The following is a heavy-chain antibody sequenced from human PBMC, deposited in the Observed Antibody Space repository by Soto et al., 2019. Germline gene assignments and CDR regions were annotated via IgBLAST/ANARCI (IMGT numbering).Heavy chain of an antibody. J-gene: IGHJ6*02. Sequence: QVQLVESGGGVVQPGRSLRLSCAASGFTFSSYGMHWVRQAPGKGLEWVAVISYDGSNKYYADSVKGRFTSSRDNSKNTLYLQMNSLRAEDTAVYYCAKDTRDIVVVPAAMMYYYGMDVWGQGTTVTVSS. CDR3: AKDTRDIVVVPAAMMYYYGMDV. CDR1: GFTFSSYG. D-gene: IGHD2-2*01. V-gene: IGHV3-30*18. CDR2: ISYDGSNK.